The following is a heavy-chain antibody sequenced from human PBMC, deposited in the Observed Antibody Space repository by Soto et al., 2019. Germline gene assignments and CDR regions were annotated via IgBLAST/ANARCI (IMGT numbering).Heavy chain of an antibody. CDR2: INPSGGST. CDR3: ARAGPFGNYYDSSGYYDY. Sequence: ASVKVSCKASGYTFTSYYMRWVRQAPGQGLEWMGIINPSGGSTSYAQKFQGRVTMTRDTSTSTVYMELSSLRSEDTAVYYCARAGPFGNYYDSSGYYDYWGQGTLVTVSS. J-gene: IGHJ4*02. CDR1: GYTFTSYY. V-gene: IGHV1-46*01. D-gene: IGHD3-22*01.